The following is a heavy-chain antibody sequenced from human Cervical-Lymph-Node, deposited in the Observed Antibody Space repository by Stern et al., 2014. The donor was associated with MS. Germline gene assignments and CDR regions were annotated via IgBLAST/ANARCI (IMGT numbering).Heavy chain of an antibody. CDR1: GFTFNKYA. Sequence: EVQLGQSGGDLVQPGGSLRLSCAASGFTFNKYAMNWVRQAPGKGLEWVSTISGSGGSIYYADSVKGRFTISRDNSENTLYLQMHSLRAEDTAIYYCAKQYFDSSGYSYYYGMDVWGQGTTVTVSS. D-gene: IGHD3-22*01. CDR2: ISGSGGSI. J-gene: IGHJ6*02. V-gene: IGHV3-23*04. CDR3: AKQYFDSSGYSYYYGMDV.